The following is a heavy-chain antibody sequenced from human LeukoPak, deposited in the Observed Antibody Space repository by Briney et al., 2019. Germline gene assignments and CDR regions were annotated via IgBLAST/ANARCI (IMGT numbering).Heavy chain of an antibody. Sequence: GGSLRLSCAASGFTFSSYAMHWVRRAPGKGLEWVAVISYDGSNKYYADSVKGRFTISRDNSKNTLYLQMNSLRAEDTAVYYCAKGIWFGELWNFDYWGQGTLVTVSS. CDR3: AKGIWFGELWNFDY. CDR1: GFTFSSYA. CDR2: ISYDGSNK. D-gene: IGHD3-10*01. V-gene: IGHV3-30-3*01. J-gene: IGHJ4*02.